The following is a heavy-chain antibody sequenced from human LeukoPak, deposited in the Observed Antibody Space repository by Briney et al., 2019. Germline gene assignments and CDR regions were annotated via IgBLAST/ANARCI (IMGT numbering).Heavy chain of an antibody. CDR2: IYWNDDE. D-gene: IGHD2-2*01. J-gene: IGHJ4*02. CDR1: GFSLSTRGVG. Sequence: KESGPTLVKPTQTLTLTCTFSGFSLSTRGVGVGWIRQPPGKALEWLSLIYWNDDERYSPSLKSRLTITKDTSKNQVVLTMTNMDPVDTATYYCVHSHQTHWGQGTLVTVSS. V-gene: IGHV2-5*01. CDR3: VHSHQTH.